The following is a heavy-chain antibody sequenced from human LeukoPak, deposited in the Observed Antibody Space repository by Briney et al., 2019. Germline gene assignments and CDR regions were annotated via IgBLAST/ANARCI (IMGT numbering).Heavy chain of an antibody. CDR1: GGSISSYY. Sequence: SETLSLTCTVSGGSISSYYWSWIRQPPGKGLEWIGYISYTGSTNYNPSLKSRVTISVDTSKNQFSLKLSSVTAADTAVYCCARVFNWFDPWGQGTLVTVSS. J-gene: IGHJ5*02. CDR2: ISYTGST. CDR3: ARVFNWFDP. V-gene: IGHV4-59*01.